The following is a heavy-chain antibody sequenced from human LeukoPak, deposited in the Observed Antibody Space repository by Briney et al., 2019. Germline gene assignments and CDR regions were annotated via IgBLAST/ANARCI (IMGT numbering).Heavy chain of an antibody. J-gene: IGHJ6*02. Sequence: ASVKVSCKSSLYTFTTYGISWVRQAPGQGFEWMGWINTYNGNTNYAHKFRGRVTMTTDTSTRTVYMEVRSLRSDDTAVYYCARYPADHGDLREDAHYYALDVWGQGTTVTVSS. D-gene: IGHD4-17*01. V-gene: IGHV1-18*04. CDR2: INTYNGNT. CDR3: ARYPADHGDLREDAHYYALDV. CDR1: LYTFTTYG.